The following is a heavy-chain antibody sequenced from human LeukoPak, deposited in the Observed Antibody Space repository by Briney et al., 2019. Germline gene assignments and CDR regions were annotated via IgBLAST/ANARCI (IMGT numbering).Heavy chain of an antibody. CDR2: ISSSSSTI. CDR3: ARDYPDGSGSPYYFDY. J-gene: IGHJ4*02. Sequence: AGGSLRLSCAASGFTFSSYSMNWVRQAPGKGLEWVSYISSSSSTIYYADSVKGRFTISRDNAKNSLYLQMNSLRAEDTAVYYCARDYPDGSGSPYYFDYWGQGTLVTVSS. CDR1: GFTFSSYS. V-gene: IGHV3-48*04. D-gene: IGHD3-10*01.